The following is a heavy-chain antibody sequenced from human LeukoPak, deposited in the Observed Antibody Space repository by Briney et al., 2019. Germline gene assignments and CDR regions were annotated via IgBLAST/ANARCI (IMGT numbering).Heavy chain of an antibody. CDR3: AREKPLWFGELSLSSYYYYGMDV. J-gene: IGHJ6*02. Sequence: KSSQTLSLTCTVSGGSISSGSYYWSWIRQPAGKGLEWIGRIYTSGSTNYNPSLKSRVTISVDTSKNQFSLKLNSVTAADTAVYYCAREKPLWFGELSLSSYYYYGMDVWGQGTTVTVSS. V-gene: IGHV4-61*02. CDR1: GGSISSGSYY. CDR2: IYTSGST. D-gene: IGHD3-10*01.